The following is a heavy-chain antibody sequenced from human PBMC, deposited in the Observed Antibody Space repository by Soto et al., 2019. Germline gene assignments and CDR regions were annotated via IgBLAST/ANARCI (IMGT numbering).Heavy chain of an antibody. J-gene: IGHJ6*03. Sequence: QVQLVQSGAEVKKPGSSVKISCTASGITFNNYTFSWVRRAPGQGLEWMGRVIPLLDASNYAEKCQDRVTITADRSTSTAYMELSGLKSEDSAIYYCASGKSQMTQDRMGFYYYMDVWGKGTTITVSS. CDR1: GITFNNYT. CDR2: VIPLLDAS. V-gene: IGHV1-69*08. D-gene: IGHD1-1*01. CDR3: ASGKSQMTQDRMGFYYYMDV.